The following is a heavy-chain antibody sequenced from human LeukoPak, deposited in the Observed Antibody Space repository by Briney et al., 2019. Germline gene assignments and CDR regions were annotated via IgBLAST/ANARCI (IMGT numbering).Heavy chain of an antibody. Sequence: ASVKVSCKASGYTFRNYGITWVRQAPGQGLEWMAWISPYDGHTNYAQRLQGRVTITIDTSTSTAYKELRSLRSDDTAVFYCARAPPGFSYGPGDYWGQGTLVTVSS. CDR2: ISPYDGHT. CDR3: ARAPPGFSYGPGDY. CDR1: GYTFRNYG. D-gene: IGHD3-10*01. J-gene: IGHJ4*02. V-gene: IGHV1-18*01.